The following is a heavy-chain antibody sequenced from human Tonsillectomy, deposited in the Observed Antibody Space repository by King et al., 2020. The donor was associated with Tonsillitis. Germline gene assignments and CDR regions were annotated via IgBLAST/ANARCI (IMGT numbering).Heavy chain of an antibody. J-gene: IGHJ6*02. CDR2: IRSKAYGGTT. V-gene: IGHV3-49*05. Sequence: QLVQSGGGLVKPGRSLRLSCTASGFTFGDYAMSWFRQAPGKGLEWVGFIRSKAYGGTTEYAASVKGRFTISRDDSKSIAYLQMNSLKTEDTAVYYCLPRYYYGMDVWGQGTTVTVSS. CDR3: LPRYYYGMDV. CDR1: GFTFGDYA.